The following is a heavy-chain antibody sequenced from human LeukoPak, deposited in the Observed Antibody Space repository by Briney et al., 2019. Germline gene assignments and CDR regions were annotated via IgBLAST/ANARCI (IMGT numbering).Heavy chain of an antibody. D-gene: IGHD6-19*01. Sequence: GGSLRLSCAASGFTFSSYAMSWVRQAPGQGLEWVSAISGSGGRTYYADSVKGRFTISRDNSKNTLYLQMNSLRAEDTAVYYCAKDQWLVPVYFDYWGQGTLVTVSS. CDR2: ISGSGGRT. J-gene: IGHJ4*02. CDR1: GFTFSSYA. V-gene: IGHV3-23*01. CDR3: AKDQWLVPVYFDY.